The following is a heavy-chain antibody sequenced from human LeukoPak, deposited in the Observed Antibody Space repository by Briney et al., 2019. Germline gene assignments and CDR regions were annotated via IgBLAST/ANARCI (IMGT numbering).Heavy chain of an antibody. CDR1: GYIFTSYY. J-gene: IGHJ3*02. V-gene: IGHV1-46*01. CDR3: ARDLRKTVAGTSAFDI. CDR2: INPSGGST. Sequence: GASVKVSCKASGYIFTSYYMHWVRQAPGQGLEWMGIINPSGGSTSYAQKFQGRVTMTRDASTSTVYMELSSLRSEDTAVYYCARDLRKTVAGTSAFDIWGQGTMVTVSS. D-gene: IGHD6-19*01.